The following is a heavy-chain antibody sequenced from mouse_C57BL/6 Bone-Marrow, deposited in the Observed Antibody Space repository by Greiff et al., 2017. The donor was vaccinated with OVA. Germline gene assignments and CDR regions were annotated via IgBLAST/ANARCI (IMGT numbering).Heavy chain of an antibody. J-gene: IGHJ4*01. CDR1: GYTFTSYW. Sequence: QVQLQQPGAELVKPGASVKVSCKASGYTFTSYWMHWVKQRPGQGLEWIGRIHPSDSDTNYNQKFKGKATLTVDKSSSTAYMQLSSLTSEDSAVSYCTIDGYYVVHYYAMDYWGQGTSVTVSS. D-gene: IGHD2-3*01. CDR2: IHPSDSDT. CDR3: TIDGYYVVHYYAMDY. V-gene: IGHV1-74*01.